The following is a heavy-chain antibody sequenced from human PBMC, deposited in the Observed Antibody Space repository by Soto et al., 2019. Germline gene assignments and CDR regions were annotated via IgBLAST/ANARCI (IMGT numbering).Heavy chain of an antibody. J-gene: IGHJ6*02. CDR3: ARDLSGLEWLSTFYYYYGMDV. CDR2: ISSSSSYI. V-gene: IGHV3-21*01. D-gene: IGHD3-3*01. Sequence: GGSLRLSCAASGFTFSSYSMNWVRQAPGKGLEWVSSISSSSSYIYYADSVKGRFTISRDNAKNSLYLQMNSLRAEDTAVYYCARDLSGLEWLSTFYYYYGMDVWGQGTTVTVSS. CDR1: GFTFSSYS.